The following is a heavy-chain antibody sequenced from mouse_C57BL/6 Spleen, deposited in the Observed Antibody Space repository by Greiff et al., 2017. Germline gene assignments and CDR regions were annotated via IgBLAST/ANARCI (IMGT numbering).Heavy chain of an antibody. V-gene: IGHV14-4*01. CDR2: IDPENGDT. J-gene: IGHJ3*01. CDR3: FYYGNYGWFAY. Sequence: VQLQQSGAELVRPGASVKLSCTASGFNIKDDYMHWVKQGPEQGLEWIGWIDPENGDTEYASKFQGKATITADTSSNTAYLQLSSLTSEDTAVYYCFYYGNYGWFAYWGQGTLVTVSA. CDR1: GFNIKDDY. D-gene: IGHD2-1*01.